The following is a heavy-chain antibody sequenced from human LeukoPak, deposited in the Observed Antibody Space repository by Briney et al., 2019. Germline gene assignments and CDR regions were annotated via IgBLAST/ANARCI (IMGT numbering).Heavy chain of an antibody. D-gene: IGHD5-18*01. CDR3: ATDWRGAMVISLGY. CDR1: GYTLTELS. CDR2: FDPEDGET. V-gene: IGHV1-24*01. Sequence: ASVKVSCKVSGYTLTELSMHWVRQAPGKGLEWMGGFDPEDGETIYAQKFQGRVTMTEDTSTDTAYMELSSPRSEDTAVYYCATDWRGAMVISLGYWGQGTLVTVSS. J-gene: IGHJ4*02.